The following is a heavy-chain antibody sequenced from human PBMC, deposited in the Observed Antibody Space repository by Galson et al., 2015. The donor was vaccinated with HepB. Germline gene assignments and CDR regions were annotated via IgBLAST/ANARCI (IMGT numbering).Heavy chain of an antibody. J-gene: IGHJ4*02. Sequence: SLRLSCAASGFTFSSYGMHWVRQAPGQGLEWVALIWYDGTNKYYADSVKGRFTISRDNSKNTLYLQMNSRRAEDTAVYYCAREAVSSRWLRLGWYFDYWGQGTLVTVSS. V-gene: IGHV3-33*01. CDR1: GFTFSSYG. CDR2: IWYDGTNK. CDR3: AREAVSSRWLRLGWYFDY. D-gene: IGHD3-22*01.